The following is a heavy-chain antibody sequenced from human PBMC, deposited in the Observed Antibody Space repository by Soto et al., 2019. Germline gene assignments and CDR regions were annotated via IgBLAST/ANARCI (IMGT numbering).Heavy chain of an antibody. Sequence: QVQLVQSGAEVKKPGASVKVSCKASGYTFPSDGISWVRQAPGHGLEWMGCISAYNGNTNYAQKLQGRVTMTTDTSTRPAYMELRSLRSDDTAVYYCARDHSGNPFYWGQGTLVTVSS. D-gene: IGHD1-26*01. CDR3: ARDHSGNPFY. J-gene: IGHJ4*02. V-gene: IGHV1-18*01. CDR1: GYTFPSDG. CDR2: ISAYNGNT.